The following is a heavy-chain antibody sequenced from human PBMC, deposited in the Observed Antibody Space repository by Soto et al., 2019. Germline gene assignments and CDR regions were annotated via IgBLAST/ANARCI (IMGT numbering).Heavy chain of an antibody. CDR2: ISYGGST. J-gene: IGHJ4*02. Sequence: QVQLQESGPGLVKTSQTLSLTCTVSGGSINSGGYCWSWIRQHPGKGLDWIGCISYGGSTSYNPSLKSRVTISVDTSKNQFALKLTSVTAADTAVYYCSRGILVWGQGALITVSS. CDR1: GGSINSGGYC. CDR3: SRGILV. V-gene: IGHV4-31*03. D-gene: IGHD5-18*01.